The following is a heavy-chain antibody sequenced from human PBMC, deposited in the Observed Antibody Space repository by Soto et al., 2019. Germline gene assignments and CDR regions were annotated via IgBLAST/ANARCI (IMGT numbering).Heavy chain of an antibody. J-gene: IGHJ4*02. V-gene: IGHV3-66*01. Sequence: EVQLVESGGGLVQPGGSLRLSCAASGFTVSSNYMSWVRQDPGKGLEWVSVIYSGGSTYYADSVKGRFTISRDNSKNTLYLQMNSLRAEDTAVYYCARDGQASPSGYWGQGTLVTVSS. CDR1: GFTVSSNY. CDR3: ARDGQASPSGY. D-gene: IGHD7-27*01. CDR2: IYSGGST.